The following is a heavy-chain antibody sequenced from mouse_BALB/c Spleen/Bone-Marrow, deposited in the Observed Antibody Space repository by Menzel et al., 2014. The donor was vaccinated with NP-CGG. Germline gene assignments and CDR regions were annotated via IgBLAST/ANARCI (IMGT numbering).Heavy chain of an antibody. V-gene: IGHV1-69*01. D-gene: IGHD2-4*01. CDR1: GYTFXDNW. CDR3: ARGGHDFSLDY. CDR2: IDTSDSYT. Sequence: QVQLQQSGAELGMPGASVKMSCKASGYTFXDNWIYWVKQRPGQGLEWIGGIDTSDSYTNYNQKFMGKASLTVDASSSTAYMQVSSLTSDDSAVYYCARGGHDFSLDYWGQGTSVTVSS. J-gene: IGHJ4*01.